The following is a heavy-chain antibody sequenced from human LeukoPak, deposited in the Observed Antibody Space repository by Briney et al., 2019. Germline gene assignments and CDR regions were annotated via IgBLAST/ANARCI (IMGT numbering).Heavy chain of an antibody. CDR2: ISGSGGST. J-gene: IGHJ4*02. Sequence: GGSLRLSCAASGFTFSSYAMSWVRQAPGKGLEWVSAISGSGGSTYYADSVKGRFTISRDNSKNTLYLQMNSLRAEDTAVYYCASTDSGSYCCMEDYWGQGTLVTVSS. CDR3: ASTDSGSYCCMEDY. V-gene: IGHV3-23*01. CDR1: GFTFSSYA. D-gene: IGHD1-26*01.